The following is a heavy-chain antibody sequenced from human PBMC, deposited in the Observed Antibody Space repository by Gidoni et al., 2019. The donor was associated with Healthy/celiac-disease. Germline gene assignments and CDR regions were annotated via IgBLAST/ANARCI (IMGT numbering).Heavy chain of an antibody. CDR1: GGSFSGYY. Sequence: QVQLQQWGAGPLKPSETLSLTCAVFGGSFSGYYCTWLRQPPGKGLEWIGEINHSGSTNYNPSLQSRVTISVDTSKNQFSLKLSSVTAADTAVYYCARGRTIFGVVTAYYYYGMDVWGQGTTVTVSS. J-gene: IGHJ6*02. V-gene: IGHV4-34*02. CDR3: ARGRTIFGVVTAYYYYGMDV. D-gene: IGHD3-3*01. CDR2: INHSGST.